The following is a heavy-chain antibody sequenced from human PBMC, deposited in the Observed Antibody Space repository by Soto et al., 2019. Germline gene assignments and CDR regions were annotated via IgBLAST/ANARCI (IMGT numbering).Heavy chain of an antibody. CDR3: AKDGSGGFDY. CDR2: ISGSGGST. V-gene: IGHV3-23*01. D-gene: IGHD3-10*01. J-gene: IGHJ4*02. CDR1: GFTFSSYA. Sequence: EVQLLESGGGLVQPGGSLRLSCAASGFTFSSYAMSWVRQAPGKGLEWVSAISGSGGSTYYADFVKGRFTISRDKSKNTLNLQMNSLRAEDTAVYYCAKDGSGGFDYWGQGTLVTVSS.